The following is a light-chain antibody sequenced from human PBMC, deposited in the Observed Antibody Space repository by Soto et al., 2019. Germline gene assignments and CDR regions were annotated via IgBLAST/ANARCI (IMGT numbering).Light chain of an antibody. Sequence: EIGLTQSPATLSLTPGERATLSCRASQSVSSGYLAWYLQKPGQAPRLLIYGASSRATGIPDRFSGSGSGRDFTLTISRLEPEDFAVYFCKQYGRSPYSFGQGTKVDIK. CDR2: GAS. CDR3: KQYGRSPYS. V-gene: IGKV3-20*01. CDR1: QSVSSGY. J-gene: IGKJ2*01.